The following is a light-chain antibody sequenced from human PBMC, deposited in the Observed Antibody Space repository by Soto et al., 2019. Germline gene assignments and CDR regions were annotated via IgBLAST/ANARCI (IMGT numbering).Light chain of an antibody. CDR3: QQYGDWPLT. CDR1: QSVGNN. J-gene: IGKJ4*01. V-gene: IGKV3-15*01. CDR2: ATS. Sequence: EIVVTQSPATLSVSPGERATLSCRASQSVGNNFTWYQQKPGQAPRLLIFATSTRATGVPARFSGSGSVTEFTLTISSLQSEDFAVYYCQQYGDWPLTFGGGAKVE.